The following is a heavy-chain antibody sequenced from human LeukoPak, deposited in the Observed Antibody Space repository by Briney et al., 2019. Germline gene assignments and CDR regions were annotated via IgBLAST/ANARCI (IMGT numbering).Heavy chain of an antibody. D-gene: IGHD3-22*01. V-gene: IGHV4-59*12. J-gene: IGHJ3*02. Sequence: SETLSLTCTVSGGSISSYYWSWIRQPPGKGLEWIGYIYYSGSTNYNPSLKSRVTISVDRSKNQFSLKLSSVTAADTAVYYCARSFDYDSSGYYGGDAFDIWGQGTMVTVSS. CDR3: ARSFDYDSSGYYGGDAFDI. CDR1: GGSISSYY. CDR2: IYYSGST.